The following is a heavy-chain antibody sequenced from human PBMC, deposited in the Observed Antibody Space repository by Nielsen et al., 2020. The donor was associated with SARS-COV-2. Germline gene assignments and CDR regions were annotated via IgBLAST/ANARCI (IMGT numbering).Heavy chain of an antibody. V-gene: IGHV7-4-1*02. Sequence: WVRQAPGQGLEWMGWINTNTGNPTYAQGFTGRFAFSLDTSVSTAYLQISSLKAEDTAVYYCARAGDIVVVPAAIHYYYYMDVWGKGTTVTVSS. CDR3: ARAGDIVVVPAAIHYYYYMDV. J-gene: IGHJ6*03. D-gene: IGHD2-2*02. CDR2: INTNTGNP.